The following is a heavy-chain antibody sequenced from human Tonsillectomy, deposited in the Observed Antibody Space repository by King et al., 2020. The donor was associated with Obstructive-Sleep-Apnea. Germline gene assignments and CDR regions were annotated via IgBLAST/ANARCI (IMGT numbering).Heavy chain of an antibody. CDR1: SGSISGSSYY. V-gene: IGHV4-39*07. D-gene: IGHD3-9*01. CDR3: ARKLRYFDWLSKGYFDY. CDR2: IYYSGSN. J-gene: IGHJ4*02. Sequence: QLQLQESGPGLVKPSETLSLTCTVSSGSISGSSYYWDWIRQPPGKGLEWIGSIYYSGSNYYNPSLKSRLTMSVDTSKNQFSLKLSSVTAADTAVYYCARKLRYFDWLSKGYFDYWGQGTLVTVSS.